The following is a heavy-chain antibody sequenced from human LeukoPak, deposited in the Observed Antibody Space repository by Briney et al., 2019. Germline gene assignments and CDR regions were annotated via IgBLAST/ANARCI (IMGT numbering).Heavy chain of an antibody. Sequence: GGSLRLSCAASGFTFRSHGMHRVRQAPGKGLEWVAFIRYDGRNKYYADSVKDRFTISRDNSKNTLYLQMNSLRAEDTAVYYCARANDYGDYGGLDYWGQGTLVTVSS. CDR3: ARANDYGDYGGLDY. CDR1: GFTFRSHG. D-gene: IGHD4-17*01. CDR2: IRYDGRNK. J-gene: IGHJ4*02. V-gene: IGHV3-30*02.